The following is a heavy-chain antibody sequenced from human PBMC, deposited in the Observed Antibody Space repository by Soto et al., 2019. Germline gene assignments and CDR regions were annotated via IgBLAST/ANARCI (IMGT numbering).Heavy chain of an antibody. CDR2: ISSSSSYI. Sequence: PGGSLRLSCAASGFTFSSYSMNWVCQAPGKGLEWVSSISSSSSYIYYADSVKGRFTISRDNAKNSLYLQMNSLRAEDTAVYYCARDQPSSTLDPWAREPWSPSPQ. V-gene: IGHV3-21*01. CDR1: GFTFSSYS. CDR3: ARDQPSSTLDP. J-gene: IGHJ5*02. D-gene: IGHD6-6*01.